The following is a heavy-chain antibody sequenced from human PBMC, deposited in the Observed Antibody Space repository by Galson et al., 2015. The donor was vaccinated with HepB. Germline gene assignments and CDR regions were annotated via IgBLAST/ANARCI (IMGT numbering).Heavy chain of an antibody. CDR2: ISTGSSYM. CDR1: GFTFSSYT. V-gene: IGHV3-21*01. J-gene: IGHJ4*02. CDR3: AFYYDSSGYYY. Sequence: SLRLSCAASGFTFSSYTMNWVRQAPGKGLEWVSSISTGSSYMYYADSLKGRFTVSRDNAKNSLYLQMNSLRAEDTAVYYCAFYYDSSGYYYWGQGTLVTVSS. D-gene: IGHD3-22*01.